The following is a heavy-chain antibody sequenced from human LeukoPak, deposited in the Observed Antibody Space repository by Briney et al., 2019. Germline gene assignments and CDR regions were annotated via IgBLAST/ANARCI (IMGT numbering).Heavy chain of an antibody. CDR2: INHSGST. Sequence: NSSETLSLTCAVYGGSFSGYYWSWIRQPPGKGLEWIGEINHSGSTNYNPSLKSRVTISVDTSKNQFSLKLSSVTAADTAVYYCARGRPFTHYDFWSGYYANWFDPWGQGTLVTVSS. V-gene: IGHV4-34*01. J-gene: IGHJ5*02. CDR1: GGSFSGYY. CDR3: ARGRPFTHYDFWSGYYANWFDP. D-gene: IGHD3-3*01.